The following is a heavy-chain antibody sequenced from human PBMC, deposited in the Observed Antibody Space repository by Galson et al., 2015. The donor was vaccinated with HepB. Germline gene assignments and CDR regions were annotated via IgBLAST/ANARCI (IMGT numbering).Heavy chain of an antibody. CDR1: GGTFSSYA. CDR2: IIPIFGTA. D-gene: IGHD3-22*01. V-gene: IGHV1-69*13. CDR3: ARCDSSGYYTPNAFDI. J-gene: IGHJ3*02. Sequence: SVKVSCKASGGTFSSYAISWVRQAPGQGLEWTGGIIPIFGTANYAQKFQGRVTITADESTSTAYMELSSLRSEDTAVYYCARCDSSGYYTPNAFDIWGQGTMVTVSS.